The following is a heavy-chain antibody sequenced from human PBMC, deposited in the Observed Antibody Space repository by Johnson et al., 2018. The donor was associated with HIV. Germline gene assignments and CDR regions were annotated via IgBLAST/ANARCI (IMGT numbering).Heavy chain of an antibody. CDR3: ARDRLPLVVFALDAFDI. Sequence: VQLVESGGGLVQPGRSLRLSCAASGFTFDDYAMHWVRQAPGKGLEWVSGISWNSGSIGYADSVKGRFTFSRDNAKNSLYLQMNSLRAEDTAVYYCARDRLPLVVFALDAFDIWGQGTMVTVSS. J-gene: IGHJ3*02. CDR1: GFTFDDYA. CDR2: ISWNSGSI. D-gene: IGHD2-8*02. V-gene: IGHV3-9*01.